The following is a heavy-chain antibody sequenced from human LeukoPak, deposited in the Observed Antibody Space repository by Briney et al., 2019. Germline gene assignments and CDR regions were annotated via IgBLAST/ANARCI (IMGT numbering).Heavy chain of an antibody. CDR3: AREGAYCSSTSCYAFDI. Sequence: SETLSLTCTVSGYSISSGYYWGWIRQPPGKGLEWIGSVYHSGSTCYNPSLKSRVTISVDTSKNQFSLNLSSVTAADTAVYYCAREGAYCSSTSCYAFDIWGQGTMVTVSS. J-gene: IGHJ3*02. D-gene: IGHD2-2*01. CDR1: GYSISSGYY. V-gene: IGHV4-38-2*02. CDR2: VYHSGST.